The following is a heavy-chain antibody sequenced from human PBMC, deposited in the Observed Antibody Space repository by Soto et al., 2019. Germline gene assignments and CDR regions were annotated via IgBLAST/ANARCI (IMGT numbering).Heavy chain of an antibody. V-gene: IGHV1-46*01. D-gene: IGHD3-22*01. Sequence: GASVKVSCKASGYTFTSNYMHWVRQAPGQGPEWMGIVNPSDGYTNYAQKFQGRVTMTRDTSTSTVYMELSSLRSEDTAVYYCARGQRGSSGYKFHYWGQGTLVTVS. CDR1: GYTFTSNY. CDR3: ARGQRGSSGYKFHY. CDR2: VNPSDGYT. J-gene: IGHJ4*02.